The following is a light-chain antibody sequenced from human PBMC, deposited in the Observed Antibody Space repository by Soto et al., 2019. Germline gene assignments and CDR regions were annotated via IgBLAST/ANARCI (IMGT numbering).Light chain of an antibody. Sequence: QSALTQPPSASGSPGQSVTISCTGTSSDVGGYNYVSWYQQHPGKATKLMIYEVTKRPSGVPDRFSGSKSGNTASLTVSGLQVEDEADYYCSSYGGNNNVVFGGGTKVTVL. CDR2: EVT. V-gene: IGLV2-8*01. J-gene: IGLJ2*01. CDR1: SSDVGGYNY. CDR3: SSYGGNNNVV.